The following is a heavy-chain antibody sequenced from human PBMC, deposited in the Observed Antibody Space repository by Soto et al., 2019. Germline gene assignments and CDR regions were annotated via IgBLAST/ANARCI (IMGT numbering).Heavy chain of an antibody. J-gene: IGHJ4*02. CDR3: VKGGWLEY. D-gene: IGHD3-10*01. V-gene: IGHV3-23*01. CDR1: QFTFSSFA. CDR2: ISETGDSL. Sequence: DVKLLESGGGLVQPGGSLRLSCAASQFTFSSFAMTWVRQAPGKGLEWVSFISETGDSLSYAESVKGRFTISRDNSKNTLYLQMSSLRPEDTAVYYCVKGGWLEYWGQGTLVTVSS.